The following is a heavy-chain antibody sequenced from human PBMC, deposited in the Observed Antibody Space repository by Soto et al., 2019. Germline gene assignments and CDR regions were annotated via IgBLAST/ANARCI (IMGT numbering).Heavy chain of an antibody. D-gene: IGHD3-10*01. V-gene: IGHV1-2*02. Sequence: ASVKVSCKASGYTFTDHYMHWVRQAPGQGLEWMGWINPNSGGTNYAQKFQGRVTMTRDTSISTAYMELSRLRSDDTAVSYCARDPYDYDYGSFDPWGQGTLVTVSS. J-gene: IGHJ5*02. CDR3: ARDPYDYDYGSFDP. CDR2: INPNSGGT. CDR1: GYTFTDHY.